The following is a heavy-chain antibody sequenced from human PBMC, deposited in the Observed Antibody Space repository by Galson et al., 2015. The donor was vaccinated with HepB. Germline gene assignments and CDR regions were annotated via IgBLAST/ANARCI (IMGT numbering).Heavy chain of an antibody. CDR1: GFTFSSYW. J-gene: IGHJ5*02. CDR3: AREKGGWGPAARKKYNWFDP. D-gene: IGHD2-2*01. CDR2: IKQDGSEK. Sequence: SLRLSCAASGFTFSSYWMSWVRQAPGKGLEWVANIKQDGSEKYYVDSVKGRFTISRDNAKNSLYLQMNSLRAEDTAVYYCAREKGGWGPAARKKYNWFDPWGQGTLVTVSS. V-gene: IGHV3-7*03.